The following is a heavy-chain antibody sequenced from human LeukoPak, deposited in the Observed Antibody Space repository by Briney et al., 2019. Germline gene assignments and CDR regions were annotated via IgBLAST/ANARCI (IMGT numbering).Heavy chain of an antibody. CDR3: ARDQVLLWFGELSKAPSRYYYMDV. J-gene: IGHJ6*03. CDR2: ISSSSYI. D-gene: IGHD3-10*01. V-gene: IGHV3-21*01. Sequence: GGSLRLSCAASGFTFSSYSMNWVRQAPGKGLEWVSSISSSSYIYYADSVESRFIISSDNAKNSLYLLMNSLIAEDAAVYYCARDQVLLWFGELSKAPSRYYYMDVWGKGTADTVS. CDR1: GFTFSSYS.